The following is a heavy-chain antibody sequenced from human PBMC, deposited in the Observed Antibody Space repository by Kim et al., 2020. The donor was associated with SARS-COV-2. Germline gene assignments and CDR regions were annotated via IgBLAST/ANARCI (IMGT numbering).Heavy chain of an antibody. Sequence: RVTISVDTSKNQFSLKLSSVTAADTAVYYCARDYYGSGSYSNHDPMDVWGQGTTVTVSS. J-gene: IGHJ6*02. CDR3: ARDYYGSGSYSNHDPMDV. D-gene: IGHD3-10*01. V-gene: IGHV4-39*07.